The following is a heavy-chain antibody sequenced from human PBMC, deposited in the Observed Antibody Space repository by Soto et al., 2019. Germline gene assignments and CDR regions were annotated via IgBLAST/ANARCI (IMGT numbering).Heavy chain of an antibody. J-gene: IGHJ4*02. CDR1: GFTFSSYG. CDR2: ISYDGSNK. CDR3: GGRGSYGSGSSWLLEN. D-gene: IGHD3-10*01. Sequence: QVQLVESGGGVVQPGRSLRLSCAASGFTFSSYGMHWVRQAPGKGLEWVTAISYDGSNKHYADSVKGRFTISRDNSKNTMYLQMDSLRAEDTALYYCGGRGSYGSGSSWLLENWGQGTLVTVSS. V-gene: IGHV3-30*03.